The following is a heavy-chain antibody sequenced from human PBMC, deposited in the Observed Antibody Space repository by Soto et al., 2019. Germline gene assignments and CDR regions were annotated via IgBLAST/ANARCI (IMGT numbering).Heavy chain of an antibody. CDR2: ISGGGGST. CDR1: GFSFSIYA. Sequence: EVQLLESEGRLVQPGGSLRLSCAASGFSFSIYAMNWVRQAPGKGLEWVSGISGGGGSTYYADSVKGRFTISRDNSKNTLYLQMNSLRVEDTAVYYCAKDPTSYDSSAQFDSWGQGTLVTVSS. J-gene: IGHJ4*02. CDR3: AKDPTSYDSSAQFDS. D-gene: IGHD3-22*01. V-gene: IGHV3-23*01.